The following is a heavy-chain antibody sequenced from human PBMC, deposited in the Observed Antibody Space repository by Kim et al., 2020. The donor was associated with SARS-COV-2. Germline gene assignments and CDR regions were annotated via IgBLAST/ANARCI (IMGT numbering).Heavy chain of an antibody. CDR1: GYTFTSYY. J-gene: IGHJ6*02. CDR2: INPSGGST. CDR3: ARDLGAAAGIRLFDGMDV. V-gene: IGHV1-46*01. D-gene: IGHD6-13*01. Sequence: ASVKVSCKASGYTFTSYYMHWVRQAPGQGLEWMGIINPSGGSTSYAQKFQGRVTMTRDTSTSTVYMELSSLRSEDTAVYYCARDLGAAAGIRLFDGMDVWGQGTTVTVSS.